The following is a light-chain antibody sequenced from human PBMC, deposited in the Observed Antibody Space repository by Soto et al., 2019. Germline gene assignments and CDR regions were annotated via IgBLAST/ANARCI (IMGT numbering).Light chain of an antibody. Sequence: DIHMNQAPSSLSASVGDKVTITGRACQSISSYLNWYQQKPGKAPKLLIYGASSLQSGVPSRFSGSGSGTDFTLTISSLQPEDFATYYCHQSYSTPITFGQGTRLEIK. J-gene: IGKJ5*01. CDR1: QSISSY. V-gene: IGKV1-39*01. CDR2: GAS. CDR3: HQSYSTPIT.